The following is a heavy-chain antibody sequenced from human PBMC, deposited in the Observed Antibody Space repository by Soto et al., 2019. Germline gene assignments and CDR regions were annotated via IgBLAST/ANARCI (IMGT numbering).Heavy chain of an antibody. CDR3: ARGLRGSLDYYYYYGMDV. CDR1: GYTFTSYA. V-gene: IGHV1-3*01. CDR2: INAGNGNT. D-gene: IGHD1-26*01. Sequence: ASVKVSCKASGYTFTSYAMHWVRQAPGQRLEWMGWINAGNGNTKYSQKFQGRVTITRDTSASTAYMELSSLRSEDTAVYYCARGLRGSLDYYYYYGMDVWGQGTTVTVS. J-gene: IGHJ6*02.